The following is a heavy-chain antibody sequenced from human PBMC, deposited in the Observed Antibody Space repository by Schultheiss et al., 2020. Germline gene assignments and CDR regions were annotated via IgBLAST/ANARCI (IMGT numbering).Heavy chain of an antibody. D-gene: IGHD6-19*01. CDR2: ISSSSSYI. Sequence: WGSLRLSCAASGFTFSSYSMNWVRQAPGKGLEWVSSISSSSSYIYYADSVKGRFTISRDNAKNSLYLQMNSLRAEDTAVYYCARDQESSGTDAFDIWGQGTMVTVSS. J-gene: IGHJ3*02. CDR1: GFTFSSYS. CDR3: ARDQESSGTDAFDI. V-gene: IGHV3-21*01.